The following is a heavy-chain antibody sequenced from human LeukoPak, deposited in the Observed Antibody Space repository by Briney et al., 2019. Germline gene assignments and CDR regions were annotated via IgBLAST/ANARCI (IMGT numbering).Heavy chain of an antibody. V-gene: IGHV4-61*08. CDR2: IYYSGST. Sequence: PSETLSLTCTVSGGSISSGGYYWSWIRQHPGKGLEWIGYIYYSGSTNYNPSLKSRVTISVDTSKNQFSLKLSSVTAADTAVYYCARAYHYGDAFDIWGQGTMVTVSS. D-gene: IGHD3-10*01. J-gene: IGHJ3*02. CDR1: GGSISSGGYY. CDR3: ARAYHYGDAFDI.